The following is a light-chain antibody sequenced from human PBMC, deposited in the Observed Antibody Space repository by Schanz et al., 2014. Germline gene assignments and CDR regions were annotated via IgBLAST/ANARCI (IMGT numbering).Light chain of an antibody. CDR3: QQYGSSTGT. J-gene: IGKJ1*01. CDR2: DAS. V-gene: IGKV3-11*01. Sequence: EIVLTQSPATLSVSPGEGATLTCRASESVSGYLAWYQQKPGQAPRLLIHDASNRATGIPARFSGSGAGTDFTLTISRLEPEDFAVYYCQQYGSSTGTFGQGTKVEIK. CDR1: ESVSGY.